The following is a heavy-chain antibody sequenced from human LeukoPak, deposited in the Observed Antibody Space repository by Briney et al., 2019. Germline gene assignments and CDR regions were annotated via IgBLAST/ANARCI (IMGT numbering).Heavy chain of an antibody. Sequence: SETLSLTCTASGYSISSGYYWGWIRQPPGKGLEWIGSIYHSGSTYYNPSLKSRVTISVDTSKNQFSLKLSSVTAADTAVYYCARDLLYGSGSYYIDWYYYYYMDVWGKGTTVTVSS. CDR3: ARDLLYGSGSYYIDWYYYYYMDV. D-gene: IGHD3-10*01. V-gene: IGHV4-38-2*02. J-gene: IGHJ6*03. CDR1: GYSISSGYY. CDR2: IYHSGST.